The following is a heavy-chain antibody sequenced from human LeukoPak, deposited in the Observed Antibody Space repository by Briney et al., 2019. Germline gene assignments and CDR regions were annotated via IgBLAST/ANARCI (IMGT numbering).Heavy chain of an antibody. J-gene: IGHJ4*02. CDR2: IRPDGSDK. V-gene: IGHV3-7*01. CDR1: RFTFNTFW. D-gene: IGHD2-2*01. Sequence: GGSLRLSCAASRFTFNTFWMNWVRLAPGRGLEWLANIRPDGSDKYYVDSVRGRFTISRDNGKNLVYLEMNSLRVEDTAVYYCSGRDSSRNPWAYWGQGTLVSVSS. CDR3: SGRDSSRNPWAY.